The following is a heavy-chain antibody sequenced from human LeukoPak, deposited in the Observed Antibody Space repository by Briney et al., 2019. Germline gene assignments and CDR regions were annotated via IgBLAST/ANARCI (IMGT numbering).Heavy chain of an antibody. Sequence: SETLSLTCTVSGGSLSSSSYYWGWIRQPPGKGLEWIGSIYYSGSTYYNPSLKSRVTISVDTSTNQFSLKLSSVTAADTAVYYCARVEYYGSGSQYYFGYLGQGTLVTVSS. CDR1: GGSLSSSSYY. CDR3: ARVEYYGSGSQYYFGY. D-gene: IGHD3-10*01. J-gene: IGHJ4*02. V-gene: IGHV4-39*01. CDR2: IYYSGST.